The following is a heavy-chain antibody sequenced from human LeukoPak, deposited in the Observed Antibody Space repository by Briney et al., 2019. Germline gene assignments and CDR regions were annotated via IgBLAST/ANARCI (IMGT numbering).Heavy chain of an antibody. J-gene: IGHJ3*02. V-gene: IGHV1-58*02. D-gene: IGHD3-22*01. CDR2: IVVGSGNT. Sequence: SVKVSCKASGFTFTSSAMQWVRQARGQRLEWIGWIVVGSGNTNYAQKFQERVTITRDMSTSTAYMELSSLRSEDTAVYYCAADRAYYDGSGYYRSGKGAYDAFDIWGQGTMVTVSS. CDR1: GFTFTSSA. CDR3: AADRAYYDGSGYYRSGKGAYDAFDI.